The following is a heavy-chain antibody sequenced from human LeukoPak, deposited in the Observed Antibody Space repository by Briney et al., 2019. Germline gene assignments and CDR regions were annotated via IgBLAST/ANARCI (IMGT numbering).Heavy chain of an antibody. CDR2: IYTAGSSP. J-gene: IGHJ4*02. D-gene: IGHD3-22*01. CDR3: ARGGDQYYYDSSGYDY. CDR1: GFTFSSYW. V-gene: IGHV3-74*01. Sequence: GGSLRLSCAASGFTFSSYWMHWVRQAPGKGLVWVSRIYTAGSSPSYADCVKGRFTISTDNAKSTLYLQMNSLRVEDTAVYYCARGGDQYYYDSSGYDYWGQGTLVTVSS.